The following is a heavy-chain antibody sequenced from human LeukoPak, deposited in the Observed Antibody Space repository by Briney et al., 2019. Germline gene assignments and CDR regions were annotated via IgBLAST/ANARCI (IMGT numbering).Heavy chain of an antibody. CDR1: GYTFTGYY. Sequence: ASVKVSCKASGYTFTGYYMHWVRQAPEQGLEWMGWINPNSGGTNYAQKFQGRVTMTRDTSISTAYMELSRLRSDDTAVYYCARTYYYGPDYYYGMDVWGQGTTVTVSS. D-gene: IGHD3-10*01. V-gene: IGHV1-2*02. J-gene: IGHJ6*02. CDR3: ARTYYYGPDYYYGMDV. CDR2: INPNSGGT.